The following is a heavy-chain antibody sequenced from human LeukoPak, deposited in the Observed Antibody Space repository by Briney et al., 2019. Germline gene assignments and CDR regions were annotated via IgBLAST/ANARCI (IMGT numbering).Heavy chain of an antibody. CDR1: GYTFTGYY. CDR2: INPNSGGT. V-gene: IGHV1-2*02. D-gene: IGHD6-19*01. CDR3: AREGAVARDWFDP. J-gene: IGHJ5*02. Sequence: ASVKVSCKASGYTFTGYYMHWVRQAPGQGLERMGWINPNSGGTNYAQKFQGRVTMTRDTSISTAYMELSRLRSDDTAVYYCAREGAVARDWFDPWGQGTLVTVSS.